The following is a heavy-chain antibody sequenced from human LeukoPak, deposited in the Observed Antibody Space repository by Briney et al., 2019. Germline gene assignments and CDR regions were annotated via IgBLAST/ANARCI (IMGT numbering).Heavy chain of an antibody. J-gene: IGHJ4*02. V-gene: IGHV1-18*01. CDR3: ARDRMDTGTYFDY. D-gene: IGHD5-18*01. CDR1: GYTFTTYG. CDR2: ISTYNGNT. Sequence: ASVKVFCRSSGYTFTTYGITWVRRAPGQGLEWMGWISTYNGNTNYAQKLQGRVTMTTDTSTSTAYMELRSLRSDDTAMYYCARDRMDTGTYFDYWGQGTLVTVSS.